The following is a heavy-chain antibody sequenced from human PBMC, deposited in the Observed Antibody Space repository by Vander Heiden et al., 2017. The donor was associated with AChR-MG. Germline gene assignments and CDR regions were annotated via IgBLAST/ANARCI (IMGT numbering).Heavy chain of an antibody. D-gene: IGHD2-15*01. CDR3: TRDSTKGSVGATDWTDI. CDR1: GFTFSSYA. V-gene: IGHV3-23*01. Sequence: EVQVLESGGTLVRPGGSLRLPCTAPGFTFSSYAMTWVRPAPGEGLGWVSGISGGGGLTYYADSVKGRFTISRDKSKDTLYLQMNSLRVEDTAVYYCTRDSTKGSVGATDWTDIWGQGTMVTVSS. CDR2: ISGGGGLT. J-gene: IGHJ3*02.